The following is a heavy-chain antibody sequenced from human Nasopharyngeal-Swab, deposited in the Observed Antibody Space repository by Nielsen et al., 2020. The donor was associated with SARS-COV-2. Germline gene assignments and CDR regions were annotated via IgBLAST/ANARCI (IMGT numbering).Heavy chain of an antibody. CDR3: ALAVYDYIDD. J-gene: IGHJ4*02. Sequence: GESLKISCAASGFTFSSYGMHWVRQAPGKGLEWVAVISYDGSNKYYADSVKGRFTISRDNSKNTLYLQMNSLRAEDTAVYYCALAVYDYIDDGGKGT. CDR2: ISYDGSNK. V-gene: IGHV3-30*03. D-gene: IGHD5/OR15-5a*01. CDR1: GFTFSSYG.